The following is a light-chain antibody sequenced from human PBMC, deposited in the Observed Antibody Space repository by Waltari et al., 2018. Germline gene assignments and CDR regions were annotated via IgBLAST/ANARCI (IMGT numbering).Light chain of an antibody. CDR3: QQYSNWPLT. CDR1: QSVRSD. Sequence: EIVLTQSPVTPSLSPGERATLSCRASQSVRSDFLAWYQQKPGQAPRLLIYGVSTRATGVPARFSGSGSGTEFTLIISSLQSEDFAVYFCQQYSNWPLTFGGGTKVQIK. V-gene: IGKV3-15*01. J-gene: IGKJ4*01. CDR2: GVS.